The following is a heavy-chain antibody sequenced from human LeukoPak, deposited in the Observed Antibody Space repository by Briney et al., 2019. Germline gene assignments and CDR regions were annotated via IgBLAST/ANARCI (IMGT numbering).Heavy chain of an antibody. J-gene: IGHJ5*02. V-gene: IGHV1-69*13. Sequence: GASVKVSCKASGGTFSSFAINWVRQAPGQGLEWMGGIIPIFGTANYAQKFQGRVTITADESTSTAYMELSSLRSEDMAVYYCARASQIAAAYWFDPWGQGTLVTVSS. D-gene: IGHD6-13*01. CDR2: IIPIFGTA. CDR3: ARASQIAAAYWFDP. CDR1: GGTFSSFA.